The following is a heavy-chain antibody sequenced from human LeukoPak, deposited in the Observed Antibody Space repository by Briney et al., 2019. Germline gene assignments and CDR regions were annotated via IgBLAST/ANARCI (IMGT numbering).Heavy chain of an antibody. V-gene: IGHV4-31*03. J-gene: IGHJ3*02. Sequence: SQTLSLTCTVSGGSISSGGYYWSWIRQHPGKGLEWIGYIYYSGSTYYNPSLKSRVTISVDTSKNQFSLKLSSVTAADTAVYYCARTTMVRGVKPHSPHKKNAFDIWGQGTMVTVSS. D-gene: IGHD3-10*01. CDR2: IYYSGST. CDR3: ARTTMVRGVKPHSPHKKNAFDI. CDR1: GGSISSGGYY.